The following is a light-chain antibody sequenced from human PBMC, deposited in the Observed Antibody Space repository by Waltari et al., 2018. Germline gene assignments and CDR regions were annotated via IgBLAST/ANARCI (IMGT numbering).Light chain of an antibody. CDR2: GAS. V-gene: IGKV1-39*01. CDR1: PSISSY. Sequence: DIQLTQSPSSLSASVGDSVTITCRASPSISSYLDWYQQKPGKAPKLLIDGASSLQGGVPSRFSGSASGRDFTLTISSLQPDDFATYYGHQSYRTRRSFGQGTKVEIE. CDR3: HQSYRTRRS. J-gene: IGKJ1*01.